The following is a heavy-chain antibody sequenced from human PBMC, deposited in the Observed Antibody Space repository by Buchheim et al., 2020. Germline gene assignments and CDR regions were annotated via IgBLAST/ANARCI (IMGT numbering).Heavy chain of an antibody. D-gene: IGHD4-11*01. CDR2: ISGGGGTT. J-gene: IGHJ4*02. CDR1: GFTFSSYA. Sequence: EVQLLESGGGLVQPGGSLRLSCAASGFTFSSYAMSWVRQAPGKGLEWVSVISGGGGTTYYADSVKGRFTISRDNSKNTLYLQMNSLRADDTAVYYCAKDRDTTTSRDTTTSKVDYWGQGTL. CDR3: AKDRDTTTSRDTTTSKVDY. V-gene: IGHV3-23*01.